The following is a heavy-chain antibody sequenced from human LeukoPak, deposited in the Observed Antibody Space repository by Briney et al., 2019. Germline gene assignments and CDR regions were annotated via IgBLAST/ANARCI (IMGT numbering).Heavy chain of an antibody. CDR1: GFTFDDYT. J-gene: IGHJ6*02. V-gene: IGHV3-43*01. CDR2: ISWNGGST. CDR3: AKDIGYPYYYRMDV. Sequence: GGSLRLSCAASGFTFDDYTMHWVRQAPGKGLEWVSLISWNGGSTYYADSVKGRFTISRDNSKNSLYLQMNSLRTEDTALYYCAKDIGYPYYYRMDVWGQGTTVTVSS. D-gene: IGHD5-12*01.